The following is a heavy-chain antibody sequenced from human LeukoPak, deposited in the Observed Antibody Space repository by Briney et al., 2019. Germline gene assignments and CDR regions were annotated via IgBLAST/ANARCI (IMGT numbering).Heavy chain of an antibody. J-gene: IGHJ4*02. Sequence: PGGSLRLSCAASGFTFSGYGMHWVRQAPGKGLEWVTFIRYDGSNKYYANSVKGRFTISRDNSKNTLYLQMYSLRAEDTAVYYCAKDLYSYGYYFDYWGQGTVVTVSS. D-gene: IGHD5-18*01. CDR3: AKDLYSYGYYFDY. CDR2: IRYDGSNK. V-gene: IGHV3-30*02. CDR1: GFTFSGYG.